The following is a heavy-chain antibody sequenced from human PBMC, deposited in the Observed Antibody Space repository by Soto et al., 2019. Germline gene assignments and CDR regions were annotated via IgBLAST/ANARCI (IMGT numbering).Heavy chain of an antibody. J-gene: IGHJ6*02. D-gene: IGHD6-19*01. CDR1: GYTFTSYG. V-gene: IGHV1-18*04. Sequence: ASVKVSCKASGYTFTSYGISWVRQAPGQGLEWMGWISAYNGNTEYAQNFQGRVTMTTDTSTSTAYMELRRVRSDDTAVYYCARDGRGAVVAGTDHYYGMDVWGQGTTVTVSS. CDR3: ARDGRGAVVAGTDHYYGMDV. CDR2: ISAYNGNT.